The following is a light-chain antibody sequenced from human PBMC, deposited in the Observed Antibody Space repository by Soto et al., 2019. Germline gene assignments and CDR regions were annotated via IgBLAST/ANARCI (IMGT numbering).Light chain of an antibody. Sequence: EIVLTQSPATLSLSPGARATLSCRASQSVNRYLAWYQQKPGQAPRLLIYDASNRATGIPARFSGSGSGSDFTLTISSLEPEDFAVDYCQQPSNWYTFGQGTKLEI. CDR2: DAS. V-gene: IGKV3-11*01. CDR3: QQPSNWYT. J-gene: IGKJ2*01. CDR1: QSVNRY.